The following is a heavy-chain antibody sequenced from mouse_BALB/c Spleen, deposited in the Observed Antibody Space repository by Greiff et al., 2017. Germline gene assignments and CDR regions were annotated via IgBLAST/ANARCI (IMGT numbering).Heavy chain of an antibody. CDR1: GFTFSSYA. CDR2: ISSGGST. Sequence: EVKLVESGGGLVKPGGSLKLSCAASGFTFSSYAMSWVRQTPEKRLEWVASISSGGSTYYPDSVKGRFTISRDNARNILYLQMSSLRSEDTAMYYCAREGSLLKGDGFAYWGQGTLVTVSA. J-gene: IGHJ3*01. D-gene: IGHD2-14*01. CDR3: AREGSLLKGDGFAY. V-gene: IGHV5-6-5*01.